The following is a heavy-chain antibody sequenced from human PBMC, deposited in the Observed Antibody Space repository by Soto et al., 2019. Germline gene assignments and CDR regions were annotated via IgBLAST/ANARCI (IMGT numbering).Heavy chain of an antibody. CDR2: MNPNSGNT. CDR3: ARVPNNYYYYYMDV. CDR1: GYTFTSYD. J-gene: IGHJ6*03. Sequence: QVQLVQSGAEVKKPGASVKVSCKASGYTFTSYDINWVRQATGQGLEWMGWMNPNSGNTGYAQKFQGRVTMTRNTSISTAYMELSSMRSEDKAVYYCARVPNNYYYYYMDVWGKGTTVTVSS. V-gene: IGHV1-8*01.